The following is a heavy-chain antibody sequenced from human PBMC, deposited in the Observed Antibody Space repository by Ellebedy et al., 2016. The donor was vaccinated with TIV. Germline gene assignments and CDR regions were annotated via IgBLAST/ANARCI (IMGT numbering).Heavy chain of an antibody. Sequence: SETLSLXXTVSGGSISSSSYYWGWIRQPPGKGLEWIGSIYYSGSTYYNPSLKSRVTISVDTSKNQFSLKLSSVTAADTAVYYCARVGPSPTTWIQLWEGRGDYVFDYWGQGTLVTVSS. V-gene: IGHV4-39*07. CDR2: IYYSGST. CDR1: GGSISSSSYY. D-gene: IGHD5-18*01. CDR3: ARVGPSPTTWIQLWEGRGDYVFDY. J-gene: IGHJ4*02.